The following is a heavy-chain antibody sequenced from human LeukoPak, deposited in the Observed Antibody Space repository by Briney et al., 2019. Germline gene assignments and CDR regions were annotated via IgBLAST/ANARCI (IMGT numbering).Heavy chain of an antibody. CDR1: GFTFSSYW. J-gene: IGHJ4*02. Sequence: GGSLRLSCVASGFTFSSYWMSWVRQAPGKGLEWVANIKQDGSEKYYVDSVKGRFTISRDNAKNSLYLQMNSLRAEDTAVYYCARGLRTFDYWGQGTLVTDSS. D-gene: IGHD3-16*01. CDR2: IKQDGSEK. V-gene: IGHV3-7*01. CDR3: ARGLRTFDY.